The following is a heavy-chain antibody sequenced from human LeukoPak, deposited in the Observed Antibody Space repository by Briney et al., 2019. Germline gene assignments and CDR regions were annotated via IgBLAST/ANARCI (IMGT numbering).Heavy chain of an antibody. D-gene: IGHD6-13*01. V-gene: IGHV4-39*01. J-gene: IGHJ4*02. Sequence: SETLSLTCTVSGGSISSSSYYWGWIRQPPGKGLEWIGSIYYSGSTYYNPSLKSRVTISVDTSKNQFSLKLSSVTAADTAVYYCARFRGISLRAYYFDYWGQGTLVTVSS. CDR3: ARFRGISLRAYYFDY. CDR1: GGSISSSSYY. CDR2: IYYSGST.